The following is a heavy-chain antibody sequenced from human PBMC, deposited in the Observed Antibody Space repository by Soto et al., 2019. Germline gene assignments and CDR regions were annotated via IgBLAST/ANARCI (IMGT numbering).Heavy chain of an antibody. Sequence: PGASLKISCKGSGYSFTSYWIGWVRQMPGKGLEWMGIIYPGDSDTRYSPSVQGQVTITAVKSISTAYLQWSSLKASDTAMYYCARPSTDTAMERWGQGTLVTVSS. CDR3: ARPSTDTAMER. V-gene: IGHV5-51*01. CDR1: GYSFTSYW. D-gene: IGHD5-18*01. J-gene: IGHJ4*02. CDR2: IYPGDSDT.